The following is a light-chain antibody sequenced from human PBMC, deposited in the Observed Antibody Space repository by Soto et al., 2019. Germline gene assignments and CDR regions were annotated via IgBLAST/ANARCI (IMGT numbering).Light chain of an antibody. V-gene: IGKV1-33*01. CDR3: QKYNSAPWT. J-gene: IGKJ1*01. CDR2: DAS. Sequence: DIQTTQSPSSLSASVGDRVSITCQASQDISTFLNWYQQKPGQAPKLLIYDASNLETGVPSRFSGTGSGTDFTLTITSLQSEDVAAYYCQKYNSAPWTFGQGTKVEIK. CDR1: QDISTF.